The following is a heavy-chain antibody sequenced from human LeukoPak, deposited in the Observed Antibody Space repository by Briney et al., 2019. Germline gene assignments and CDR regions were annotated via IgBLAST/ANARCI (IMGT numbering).Heavy chain of an antibody. Sequence: GGSLRHSCAASGLTFSSYSMNWVRQAPGKGLEWVSSISSSSSYIYYADSVKGRFTISRDNAKNSLYLQMNSLRAEDTAVYYCARDYHANLSGSPSYYYYYYMDVWGKGTTVTVSS. J-gene: IGHJ6*03. CDR3: ARDYHANLSGSPSYYYYYYMDV. D-gene: IGHD3-10*01. CDR2: ISSSSSYI. CDR1: GLTFSSYS. V-gene: IGHV3-21*01.